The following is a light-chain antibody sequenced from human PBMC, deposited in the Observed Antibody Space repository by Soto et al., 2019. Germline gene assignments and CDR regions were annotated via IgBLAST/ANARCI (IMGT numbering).Light chain of an antibody. Sequence: QSALTQPASVSGSPGQSITISCTGTSSDVGSYNVVSWYQQHPGKAPKLMIYEGSKRPSGVSNRFSGSTSGNTASLTISGLQADDEADYYCCSYAGSSTYVFGTGTKLTVL. J-gene: IGLJ1*01. CDR1: SSDVGSYNV. CDR3: CSYAGSSTYV. CDR2: EGS. V-gene: IGLV2-23*01.